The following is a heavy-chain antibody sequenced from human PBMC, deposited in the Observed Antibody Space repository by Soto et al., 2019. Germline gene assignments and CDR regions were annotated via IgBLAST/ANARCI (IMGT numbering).Heavy chain of an antibody. CDR1: RYIFTAYF. V-gene: IGHV1-2*02. CDR2: INPNNGAT. Sequence: QVQLVQSGAEVKKPGASVKVSCKAPRYIFTAYFMHWVRQAPGQGLEWMGWINPNNGATHYGLSFLGRVTMTRDTSISTAYMELSSLRSDDTAVYYCASHDPGARFDPWGQGTPVIVSS. D-gene: IGHD1-1*01. J-gene: IGHJ5*02. CDR3: ASHDPGARFDP.